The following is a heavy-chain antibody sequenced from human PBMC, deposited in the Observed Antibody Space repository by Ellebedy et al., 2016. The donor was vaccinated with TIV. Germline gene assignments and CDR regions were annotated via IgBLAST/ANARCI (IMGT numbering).Heavy chain of an antibody. D-gene: IGHD2-15*01. CDR2: IYHSGST. V-gene: IGHV4-4*01. J-gene: IGHJ4*02. CDR3: ARGYCSGGSCGYFDY. Sequence: MPSETLSLTCAVSGGSISNPNWWSWVRQPPGKGLEWIGDIYHSGSTNYSPSLKRRVTISVDKSRNQFSLKLTSVTAADTAVYCCARGYCSGGSCGYFDYWGQGTLVTVSS. CDR1: GGSISNPNW.